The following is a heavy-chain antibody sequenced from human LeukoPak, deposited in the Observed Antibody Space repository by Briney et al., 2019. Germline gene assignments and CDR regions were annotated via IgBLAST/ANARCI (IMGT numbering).Heavy chain of an antibody. CDR2: IWYDGSNK. J-gene: IGHJ3*02. Sequence: GGSLRLSCAASGFTFSSYSMNWVRQAPGKGLEWVAVIWYDGSNKYYADSVKGRFTISRDNSKNTLYLQMNSLRAEDTAVYYCAGGTIFGVVISAFDIWGQGTMVTVSS. CDR3: AGGTIFGVVISAFDI. V-gene: IGHV3-33*08. D-gene: IGHD3-3*01. CDR1: GFTFSSYS.